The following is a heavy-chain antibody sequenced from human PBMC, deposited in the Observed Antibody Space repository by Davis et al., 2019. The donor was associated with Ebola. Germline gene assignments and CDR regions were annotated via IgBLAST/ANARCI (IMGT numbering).Heavy chain of an antibody. Sequence: GGSLRLPCQRSENLFSNSWIAWVRQTPGKGLEWMGIIYPGDSETRYNPSFQGHVTIPVDKSTTTAYLQWSSLEASDSAIYYCARHAHVGNYRYYPMDVWGQGTAVTVSS. V-gene: IGHV5-51*01. CDR2: IYPGDSET. CDR3: ARHAHVGNYRYYPMDV. D-gene: IGHD1-7*01. J-gene: IGHJ6*02. CDR1: ENLFSNSW.